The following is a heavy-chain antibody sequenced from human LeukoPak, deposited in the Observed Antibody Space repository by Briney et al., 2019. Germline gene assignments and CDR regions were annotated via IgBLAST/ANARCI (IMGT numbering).Heavy chain of an antibody. J-gene: IGHJ5*02. D-gene: IGHD3-10*01. Sequence: ASVEVSCKASGGTFSSYAISWVRQAPGQGLEWMGGIIPIFGTANYAQKFQGRVTITADKSTSTAYMELSSLRSEDTAVYYCARDLVRGVKYNWFDPWGQGTLVTVSS. CDR1: GGTFSSYA. V-gene: IGHV1-69*06. CDR2: IIPIFGTA. CDR3: ARDLVRGVKYNWFDP.